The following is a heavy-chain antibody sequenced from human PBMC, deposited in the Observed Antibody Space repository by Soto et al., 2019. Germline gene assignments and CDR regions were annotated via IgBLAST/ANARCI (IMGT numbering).Heavy chain of an antibody. Sequence: SETLSLTCTVSGGSIDNYEYYWTWIRQPPGKGLEWVGYIYYSGRTNYNPSLNSRLTISLDTSKNQFSLRLTSVSAADTAMYYCARDRSNSPDYFDFWGQGTLVTVSS. CDR2: IYYSGRT. CDR3: ARDRSNSPDYFDF. CDR1: GGSIDNYEYY. D-gene: IGHD6-6*01. J-gene: IGHJ4*02. V-gene: IGHV4-30-4*01.